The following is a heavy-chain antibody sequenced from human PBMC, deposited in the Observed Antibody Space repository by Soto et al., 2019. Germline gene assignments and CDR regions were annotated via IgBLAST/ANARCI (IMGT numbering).Heavy chain of an antibody. J-gene: IGHJ6*02. D-gene: IGHD6-19*01. CDR2: INPNSGGT. Sequence: ASVKVSCKASGYTFTGYYMHWVRQAPGQGLEWMGWINPNSGGTNYAQKFQGWVTMTRDTSISTAYMELSRLRSDDTAVYYCARGFTGYSSGWYGYGMDVWGQGTTVTVSS. V-gene: IGHV1-2*04. CDR3: ARGFTGYSSGWYGYGMDV. CDR1: GYTFTGYY.